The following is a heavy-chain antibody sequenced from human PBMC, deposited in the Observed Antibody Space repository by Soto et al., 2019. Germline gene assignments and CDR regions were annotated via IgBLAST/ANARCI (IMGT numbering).Heavy chain of an antibody. CDR1: GYSFAGYW. CDR3: ARQIYDSDTGPNFQYYFES. V-gene: IGHV5-10-1*01. J-gene: IGHJ4*02. CDR2: IDLSDSQT. Sequence: GESLKIPCKGSGYSFAGYWITWVRQQPGKGLEWMGRIDLSDSQTYYSPSFRGHVTISVTKSITTVFLQWSSLRASDTAMYYCARQIYDSDTGPNFQYYFESWGQGTPVTVSS. D-gene: IGHD3-22*01.